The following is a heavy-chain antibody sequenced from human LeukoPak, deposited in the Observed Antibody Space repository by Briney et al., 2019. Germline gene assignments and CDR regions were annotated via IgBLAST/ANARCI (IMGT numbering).Heavy chain of an antibody. CDR2: ISKDGNDK. D-gene: IGHD3-16*01. J-gene: IGHJ4*02. Sequence: SRKASGYTFTSYYMHWVRQPPGKGLEWVAVISKDGNDKYYADSVKGRCTISRDNSRNTLYLQVNSLRAEDTAVYYCARDLIRGGQGTLVTVSS. CDR1: GYTFTSYY. CDR3: ARDLIR. V-gene: IGHV3-30*04.